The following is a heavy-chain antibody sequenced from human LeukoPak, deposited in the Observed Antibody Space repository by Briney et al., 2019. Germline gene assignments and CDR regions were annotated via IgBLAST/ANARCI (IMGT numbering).Heavy chain of an antibody. Sequence: ASVKVSCKTSGYTFTAYYMYWVRQAPGQGLEWMGWINPDTGDTNYAQQFQGRVTMSRDTSITTAYMELTRLRSDDTAVYYCASLGSSWYFDYWGQGTLVTVPS. J-gene: IGHJ4*02. CDR1: GYTFTAYY. CDR3: ASLGSSWYFDY. V-gene: IGHV1-2*02. CDR2: INPDTGDT. D-gene: IGHD6-13*01.